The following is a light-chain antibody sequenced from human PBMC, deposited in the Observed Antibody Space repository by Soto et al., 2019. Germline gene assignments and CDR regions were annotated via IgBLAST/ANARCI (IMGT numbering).Light chain of an antibody. CDR3: QQRSNWFT. Sequence: ESVLIQSPATLSLSPGERATLSCRASQSVSSYLAWYQQKPGQAPRLLIYDASNRATGIPARFSGSGSGTDFTLTISSLEPEDFAVYYCQQRSNWFTFGQGTRLEIK. J-gene: IGKJ5*01. CDR2: DAS. CDR1: QSVSSY. V-gene: IGKV3-11*01.